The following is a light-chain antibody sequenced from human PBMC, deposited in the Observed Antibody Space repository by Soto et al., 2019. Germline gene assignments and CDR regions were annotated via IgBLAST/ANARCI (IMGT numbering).Light chain of an antibody. Sequence: EIVMTQSPGTLSLSPGEGVTLSCRASQSVRSHLAWYQQKPGQPPRLLIYGASPRATGIPARFSGSGFGTEFTLTISSLESEDFAVYYCQQYGRSPLTFGGGTRV. CDR2: GAS. CDR3: QQYGRSPLT. V-gene: IGKV3-15*01. J-gene: IGKJ4*01. CDR1: QSVRSH.